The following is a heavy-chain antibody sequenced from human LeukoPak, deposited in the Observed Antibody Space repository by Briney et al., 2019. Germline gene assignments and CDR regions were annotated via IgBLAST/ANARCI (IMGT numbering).Heavy chain of an antibody. Sequence: PSETLSLTCTVSGRSISSYYWNWIRQPPGKGLEWIGYIFYSGSTNYNPSLKSRVSISLDTSKNQFSLKLISVTAADTAVYYCARTIGYTYGYFDSWSQGTLVTVSS. J-gene: IGHJ4*02. CDR2: IFYSGST. D-gene: IGHD5-18*01. V-gene: IGHV4-59*01. CDR3: ARTIGYTYGYFDS. CDR1: GRSISSYY.